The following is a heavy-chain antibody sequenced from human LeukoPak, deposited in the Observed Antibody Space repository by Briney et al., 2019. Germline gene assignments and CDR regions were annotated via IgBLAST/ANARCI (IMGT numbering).Heavy chain of an antibody. CDR2: IYSGGST. CDR3: AREGYSGSYDPSFDY. Sequence: PGGSLRLSCAASGFTVSSNYMSWVRQAPGKGLEWVSVIYSGGSTYYADSVKGRFTISRDNSKNTLYLQMNSLRAEDTAVYYCAREGYSGSYDPSFDYWGQGTLVTVSS. V-gene: IGHV3-53*01. J-gene: IGHJ4*02. D-gene: IGHD1-26*01. CDR1: GFTVSSNY.